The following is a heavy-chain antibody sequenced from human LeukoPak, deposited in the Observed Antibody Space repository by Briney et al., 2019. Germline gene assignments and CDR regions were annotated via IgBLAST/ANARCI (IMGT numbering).Heavy chain of an antibody. J-gene: IGHJ4*02. CDR1: GFTFSSYN. V-gene: IGHV3-23*01. D-gene: IGHD6-19*01. CDR3: ATNSGWYGVS. Sequence: GGSLRLSCAASGFTFSSYNMNWIRQAPGKGLEWVSSIDYSGGSSYYADSVKGRFTISREDSKNTLYLQLNSLRAEDTALYYCATNSGWYGVSWGQGTLVTVSS. CDR2: IDYSGGSS.